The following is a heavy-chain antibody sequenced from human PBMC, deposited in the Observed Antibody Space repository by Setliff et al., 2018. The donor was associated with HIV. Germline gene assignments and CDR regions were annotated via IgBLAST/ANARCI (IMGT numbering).Heavy chain of an antibody. J-gene: IGHJ4*02. CDR3: ARLPDINSWPFDY. V-gene: IGHV4-61*10. CDR2: IHHSGGT. Sequence: SETLSLTCTVSGGSISSGSYYWSWIRQPAGKGLEWIGHIHHSGGTQYNPSLMSRLTMSVDSSKNQFSLSLSSVTAADTAVYYCARLPDINSWPFDYWARGTLVTVSS. CDR1: GGSISSGSYY. D-gene: IGHD6-13*01.